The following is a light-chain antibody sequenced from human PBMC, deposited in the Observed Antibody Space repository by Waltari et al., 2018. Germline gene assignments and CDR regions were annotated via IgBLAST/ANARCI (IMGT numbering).Light chain of an antibody. CDR2: EVT. CDR3: CSQSSNNGVI. V-gene: IGLV2-14*01. J-gene: IGLJ2*01. CDR1: SRDVGGGDS. Sequence: SALTQPASVSGSPGQSLPVSCTGSSRDVGGGDSGPGYQDLPGQAPTVIIYEVTSPPSGVWDRFSGSKSGNTASLTISGLQAEDGANYYCCSQSSNNGVIFGGGTKVTVL.